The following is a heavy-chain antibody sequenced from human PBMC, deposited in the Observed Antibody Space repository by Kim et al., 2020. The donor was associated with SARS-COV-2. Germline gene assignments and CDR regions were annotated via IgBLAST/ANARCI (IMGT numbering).Heavy chain of an antibody. J-gene: IGHJ4*02. D-gene: IGHD6-19*01. CDR3: ARVSSVAGTSDY. Sequence: SETLSLTCTVSGGSISSYYWSWIRQPPGKGLEWIGYIYYSGSTNYNPSLKSRVTISVDTSKNQFSLKLSSVTAADTAVYYCARVSSVAGTSDYWGQGTLVTVSS. CDR1: GGSISSYY. CDR2: IYYSGST. V-gene: IGHV4-59*13.